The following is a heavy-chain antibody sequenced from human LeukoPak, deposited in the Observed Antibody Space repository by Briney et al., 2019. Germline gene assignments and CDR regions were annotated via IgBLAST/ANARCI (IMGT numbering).Heavy chain of an antibody. Sequence: SETLSLTCTVSGGSISSGGYYWSWIRQHPGKGLEWIGYIYYSGSTYYNPSLKSRVTISVDTSKNQFSLKVNSVTAADTAFYYCARVQGTMVRRYGMDVWGQGTTVTVSS. J-gene: IGHJ6*02. D-gene: IGHD3-10*01. CDR2: IYYSGST. CDR1: GGSISSGGYY. CDR3: ARVQGTMVRRYGMDV. V-gene: IGHV4-31*03.